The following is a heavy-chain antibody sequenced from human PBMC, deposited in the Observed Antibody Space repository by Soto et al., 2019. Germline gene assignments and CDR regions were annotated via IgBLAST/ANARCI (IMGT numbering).Heavy chain of an antibody. D-gene: IGHD3-22*01. V-gene: IGHV3-53*01. CDR1: GITVSSYY. CDR2: IYAGTIT. CDR3: ARIPYDNSGTIFDY. J-gene: IGHJ4*02. Sequence: GSLRLSCAVSGITVSSYYMSWVRQAAGKGLEWVSVIYAGTITYYADSVKGRFTIYRDNSKNTLNLEMNSLRVEDTAVYYCARIPYDNSGTIFDYWGQGTLVTVSS.